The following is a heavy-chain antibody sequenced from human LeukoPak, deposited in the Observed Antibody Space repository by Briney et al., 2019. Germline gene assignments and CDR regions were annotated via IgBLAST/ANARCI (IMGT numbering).Heavy chain of an antibody. CDR3: AREGSGGY. J-gene: IGHJ4*02. Sequence: GASVKVSCKASGYTFTGYYMHWVRQAPGQGLEWMGWMNPNSGNTGYAQKFRGRVTMTRNTSISTAYMELSSLRSEDTAVYYCAREGSGGYWGQGTLVTVSS. V-gene: IGHV1-8*02. D-gene: IGHD6-19*01. CDR2: MNPNSGNT. CDR1: GYTFTGYY.